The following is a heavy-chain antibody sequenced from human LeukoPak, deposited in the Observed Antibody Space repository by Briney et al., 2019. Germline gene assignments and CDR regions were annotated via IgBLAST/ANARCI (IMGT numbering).Heavy chain of an antibody. Sequence: PSETLSLTCTVSGGSIGSGDYYWNWIRQPPGKGLEWIGYIYDSGETYYNPSLKSRVILSLDTSKNQFYLRLSSVTASDTAVYYCARDRGVVIPFDYWGQGTLVTVSS. CDR3: ARDRGVVIPFDY. CDR1: GGSIGSGDYY. D-gene: IGHD2-2*01. CDR2: IYDSGET. V-gene: IGHV4-30-4*08. J-gene: IGHJ4*02.